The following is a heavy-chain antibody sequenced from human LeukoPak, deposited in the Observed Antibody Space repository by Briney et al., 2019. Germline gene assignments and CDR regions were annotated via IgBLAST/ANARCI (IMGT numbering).Heavy chain of an antibody. Sequence: SQTLSLTCTVSGGSINSDNYFWNWIRQPAGKGLEWIGRIYTSGSTNYNPSLKSRVTISVDTSKNQFSLKLSSVTAVDTAVYYCARGYCSSTSCYTDWFDPWGQGTLVTVSS. V-gene: IGHV4-61*02. CDR2: IYTSGST. J-gene: IGHJ5*02. CDR1: GGSINSDNYF. CDR3: ARGYCSSTSCYTDWFDP. D-gene: IGHD2-2*02.